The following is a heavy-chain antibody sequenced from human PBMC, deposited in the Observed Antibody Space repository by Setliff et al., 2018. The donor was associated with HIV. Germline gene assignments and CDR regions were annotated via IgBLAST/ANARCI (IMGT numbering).Heavy chain of an antibody. CDR1: GFTFSASW. J-gene: IGHJ4*02. Sequence: GGSLRLSCTASGFTFSASWMTWVRQAPGKGLEWVALINPDSTATYYVDSVKGRFTISRDNAENSVYLQMNSLRAEDTAMYYCVRPVREPVDWGRGTLVTVSS. D-gene: IGHD6-19*01. V-gene: IGHV3-7*03. CDR2: INPDSTAT. CDR3: VRPVREPVD.